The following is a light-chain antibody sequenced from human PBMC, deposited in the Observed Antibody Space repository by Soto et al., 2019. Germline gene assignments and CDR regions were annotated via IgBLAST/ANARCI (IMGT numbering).Light chain of an antibody. CDR3: TSYTSRNTYF. V-gene: IGLV2-14*01. Sequence: QSALTQPASVSASPGQSITISCTGTSSDVGGYNYVSWYQQHPGKAPKLIIYEVNNRPSGVSNLFSGSKSGNTASLTISGLQPEDEADYYCTSYTSRNTYFFGSGTKLTVL. CDR2: EVN. J-gene: IGLJ1*01. CDR1: SSDVGGYNY.